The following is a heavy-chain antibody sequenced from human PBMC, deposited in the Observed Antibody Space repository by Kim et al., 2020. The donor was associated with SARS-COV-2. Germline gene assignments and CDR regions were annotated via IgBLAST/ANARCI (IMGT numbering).Heavy chain of an antibody. D-gene: IGHD3-22*01. J-gene: IGHJ4*02. V-gene: IGHV4-39*01. CDR2: IYYSGST. CDR3: SRHEGVSTMIVVVIKWFDY. CDR1: GGSISSRSSSF. Sequence: SETLSLTCTVSGGSISSRSSSFWGWIRQPPGKGLEWIGSIYYSGSTYYNPSLKSRVTISVDTSKNQFSLRLSSVTAADTAVYYCSRHEGVSTMIVVVIKWFDYWGQGTQVTVSS.